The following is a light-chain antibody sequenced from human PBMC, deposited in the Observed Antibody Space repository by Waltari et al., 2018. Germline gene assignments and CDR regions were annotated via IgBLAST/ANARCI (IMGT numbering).Light chain of an antibody. J-gene: IGLJ3*02. CDR2: GST. V-gene: IGLV7-43*01. CDR3: LLHFGGDQLV. CDR1: TGAVAGDFY. Sequence: QTVVTQEPSLTVSPGGTVTLTCASSTGAVAGDFYPSWFQQMPGQAPRALIFGSTNKYSLTLARFSGSLLGGKSALTLSGAQPEDEADYYCLLHFGGDQLVFGGGTKLTVL.